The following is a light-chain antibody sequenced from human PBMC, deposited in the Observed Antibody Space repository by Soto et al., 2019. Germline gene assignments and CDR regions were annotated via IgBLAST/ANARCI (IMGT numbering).Light chain of an antibody. J-gene: IGLJ1*01. Sequence: QSALTQPASVSGSLGQSITISCTGTTRDIAGYNYISWYQQLPGKAPKLMIYQVTIRPSGISNRFSGSKSGNTASLTISGLQAEDEAYYYCCSYAGSSYYVFGSGTKLTVL. CDR3: CSYAGSSYYV. CDR2: QVT. CDR1: TRDIAGYNY. V-gene: IGLV2-14*01.